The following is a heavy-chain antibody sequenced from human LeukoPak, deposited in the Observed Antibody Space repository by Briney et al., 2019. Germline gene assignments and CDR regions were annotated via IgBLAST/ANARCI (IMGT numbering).Heavy chain of an antibody. Sequence: ASVKVSCKASGYIFTGYRIHWVRQAPGQGLEWMAWIKPNSGDTKYAQEFQGRVTVTRDTSMTTAYMEVSRLRSDDTAVYYCARVSGVTRRDGYNFDYWGQGTLVTVSS. J-gene: IGHJ4*02. D-gene: IGHD5-24*01. CDR2: IKPNSGDT. V-gene: IGHV1-2*02. CDR3: ARVSGVTRRDGYNFDY. CDR1: GYIFTGYR.